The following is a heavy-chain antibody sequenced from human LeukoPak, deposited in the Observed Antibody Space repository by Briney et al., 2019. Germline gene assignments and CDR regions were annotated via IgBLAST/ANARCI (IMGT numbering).Heavy chain of an antibody. CDR1: GASVSNHY. J-gene: IGHJ5*02. Sequence: SETLSLTCTVSGASVSNHYWSWIRQPPGKGLEWIGWFYYSGGTYFNPSLGSRVTISADTSRNHLSLNLRSLTAADTAVYYCAGHSSGWHLDPWSPGALVTVSS. D-gene: IGHD6-19*01. CDR3: AGHSSGWHLDP. V-gene: IGHV4-59*02. CDR2: FYYSGGT.